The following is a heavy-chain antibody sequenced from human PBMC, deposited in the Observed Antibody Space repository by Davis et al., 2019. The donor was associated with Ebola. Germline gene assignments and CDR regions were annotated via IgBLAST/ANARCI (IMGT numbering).Heavy chain of an antibody. J-gene: IGHJ5*02. Sequence: SVKVSCKASGGTFSSYAISWVRQAPGQGLEWMGGIIPIFGTANYAQKFQGRVTITADESTSTAYMELSSLRSEDTAVYYCARAQTYYGSGSYSGGWFDPWGQGTLVTVSS. CDR3: ARAQTYYGSGSYSGGWFDP. CDR2: IIPIFGTA. V-gene: IGHV1-69*13. CDR1: GGTFSSYA. D-gene: IGHD3-10*01.